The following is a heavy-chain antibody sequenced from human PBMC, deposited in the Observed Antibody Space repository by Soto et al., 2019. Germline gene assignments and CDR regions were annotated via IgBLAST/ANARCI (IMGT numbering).Heavy chain of an antibody. D-gene: IGHD4-17*01. V-gene: IGHV1-58*01. CDR1: GFTFTSSA. CDR3: AAAIVTTVNGFDY. CDR2: IVVGSGNT. Sequence: SVKVSCKASGFTFTSSAVQWVRQARGQRLEWIGWIVVGSGNTNYAQKFQERVTITRDMSTSTAYMELSSLRSEDTAVYYCAAAIVTTVNGFDYWGQGTLVTVSS. J-gene: IGHJ4*02.